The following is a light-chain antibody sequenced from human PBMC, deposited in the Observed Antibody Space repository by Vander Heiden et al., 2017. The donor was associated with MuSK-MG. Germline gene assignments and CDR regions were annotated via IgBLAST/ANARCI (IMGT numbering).Light chain of an antibody. CDR1: SSNIGAGYD. Sequence: QPVLTQPPSLSVAPAQRVAISCTRRSSNIGAGYDVHWYQQLPGTAPKLLIYGNSNRPSGVPDRFSGSKSGTSASLAITGLQAEDEADYYCQSYDSSLSGLWVFGGGTKLTVL. J-gene: IGLJ3*02. V-gene: IGLV1-40*01. CDR2: GNS. CDR3: QSYDSSLSGLWV.